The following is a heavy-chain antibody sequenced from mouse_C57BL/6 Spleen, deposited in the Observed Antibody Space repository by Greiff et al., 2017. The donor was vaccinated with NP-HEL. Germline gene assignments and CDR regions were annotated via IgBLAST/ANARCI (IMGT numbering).Heavy chain of an antibody. CDR1: GYTFTSYG. CDR2: IYPRSGNT. D-gene: IGHD2-14*01. J-gene: IGHJ2*01. Sequence: QVQLQQSGAELARPGASVKLSCKASGYTFTSYGISWVKQRTGQGLEWIGEIYPRSGNTYYNEKFKGKATLTADKSSSTAYMELRSLTSEDSAVYFCAREEYDEGGYYFDYWGQGTTLTVSS. V-gene: IGHV1-81*01. CDR3: AREEYDEGGYYFDY.